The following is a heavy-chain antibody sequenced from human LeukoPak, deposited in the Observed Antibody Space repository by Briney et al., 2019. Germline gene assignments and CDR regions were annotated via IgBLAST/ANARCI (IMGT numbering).Heavy chain of an antibody. J-gene: IGHJ6*03. CDR3: ARGFGYCSSISCYRPDDYYYYMDV. Sequence: TSSETLSLTCTVSGDSISSRSYYWGWIHQPPGKGLEWIGRIYYSGRIHYHPSLKSRVTISVDTSKNQFSLKLSSVTAADTAVYYCARGFGYCSSISCYRPDDYYYYMDVWGKGTTVTVSS. V-gene: IGHV4-39*07. D-gene: IGHD2-2*01. CDR2: IYYSGRI. CDR1: GDSISSRSYY.